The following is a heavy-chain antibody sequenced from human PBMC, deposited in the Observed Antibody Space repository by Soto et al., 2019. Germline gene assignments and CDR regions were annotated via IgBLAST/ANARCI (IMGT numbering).Heavy chain of an antibody. CDR3: ARDGILGTTQGSWFDP. D-gene: IGHD1-26*01. J-gene: IGHJ5*02. CDR1: GYTFASYG. V-gene: IGHV1-18*01. Sequence: QVQLVQSGAEVKEPGASVKVSCKASGYTFASYGINWVGQAPGQGLEWMGWISGYNGNTKYAQKFQGRVTVTTDTSTSTGYMELRSLRSDDTAVYYCARDGILGTTQGSWFDPWGQGTLVTVSS. CDR2: ISGYNGNT.